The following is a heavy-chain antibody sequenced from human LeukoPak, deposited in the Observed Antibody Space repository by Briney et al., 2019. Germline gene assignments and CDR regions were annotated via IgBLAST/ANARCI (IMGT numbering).Heavy chain of an antibody. CDR3: ARGYDAFDY. J-gene: IGHJ4*02. CDR2: INHSGST. D-gene: IGHD5-12*01. CDR1: GGSFSGYY. V-gene: IGHV4-34*01. Sequence: SETLSLTCAVYGGSFSGYYWSWIRQPPGKGLEWIGEINHSGSTNYNPSLKSRVTISVDTSKNQFSLKLSSVTAADTAVYYCARGYDAFDYWGQGTLVTVSA.